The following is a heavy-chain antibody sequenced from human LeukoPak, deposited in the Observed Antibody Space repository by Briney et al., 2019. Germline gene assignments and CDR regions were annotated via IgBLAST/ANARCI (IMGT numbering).Heavy chain of an antibody. CDR3: ARDQEGFDY. V-gene: IGHV1-46*01. CDR1: GYTFTINY. Sequence: ASVTVSFTASGYTFTINYIHWVRQAPGQGLEWMGMIYPRDGSTSYAQKFQGRVTVTRGTSTSTVHMELSGLRSEDTAVYYCARDQEGFDYWGQGTLVTVSS. J-gene: IGHJ4*02. CDR2: IYPRDGST.